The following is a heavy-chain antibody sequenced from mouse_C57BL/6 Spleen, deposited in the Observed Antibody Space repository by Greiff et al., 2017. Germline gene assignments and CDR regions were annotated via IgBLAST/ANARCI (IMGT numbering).Heavy chain of an antibody. D-gene: IGHD2-4*01. J-gene: IGHJ2*01. CDR1: GYAFSSSW. CDR2: IYPGDGDT. Sequence: QVQLQQSGPELVKPGASVKISCKASGYAFSSSWMNWVKQRPGKGLEWIGRIYPGDGDTNYNGKFKGKATLTADKSSSTAYMQLSSLTSEDSAVYFCARTPGDYVSYWGQGTTLTVSS. V-gene: IGHV1-82*01. CDR3: ARTPGDYVSY.